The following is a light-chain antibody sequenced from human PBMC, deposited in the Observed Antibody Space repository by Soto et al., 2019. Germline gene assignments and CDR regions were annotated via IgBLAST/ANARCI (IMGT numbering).Light chain of an antibody. J-gene: IGLJ1*01. Sequence: QSALTQPPSASGSPGQSVTISCTGTSSDVGGYKYVSWYQQHPGKAPKLMIFEVNKRPSGVPDRFSGSKSGNTASLTVSGLQAEDEADYYCSSYAGINNLGXFGTXXKVTVL. V-gene: IGLV2-8*01. CDR3: SSYAGINNLGX. CDR1: SSDVGGYKY. CDR2: EVN.